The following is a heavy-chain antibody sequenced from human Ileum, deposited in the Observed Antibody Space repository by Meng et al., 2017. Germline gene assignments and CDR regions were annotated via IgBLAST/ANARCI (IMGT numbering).Heavy chain of an antibody. CDR1: GCSFSSYS. Sequence: EVQLVESGGGVVQPGGSLRLSCAAAGCSFSSYSLNWVRQAPGKGLEWVSIIYGGGTTTYYADSVRGRFTVSRDDSKNTLYLQMSRLRAEDTAMYYCAKDRVVDGLFELDFWGRGTLVTVSS. D-gene: IGHD5-24*01. J-gene: IGHJ4*02. CDR3: AKDRVVDGLFELDF. V-gene: IGHV3-23*03. CDR2: IYGGGTTT.